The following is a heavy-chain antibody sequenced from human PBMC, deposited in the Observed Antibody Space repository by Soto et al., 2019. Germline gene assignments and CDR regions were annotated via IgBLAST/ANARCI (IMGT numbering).Heavy chain of an antibody. D-gene: IGHD3-3*01. CDR1: GGTFSSYA. CDR3: ARTRLLEWLRYYGMDV. CDR2: IIPIFGTA. Sequence: SVKVSCKASGGTFSSYAISWVRQAPGQGLERMGGIIPIFGTANYAQKFQGRVTITADKSTSTAYMELSSLRSEDTAVYYCARTRLLEWLRYYGMDVWGQGTTVTVSS. V-gene: IGHV1-69*06. J-gene: IGHJ6*02.